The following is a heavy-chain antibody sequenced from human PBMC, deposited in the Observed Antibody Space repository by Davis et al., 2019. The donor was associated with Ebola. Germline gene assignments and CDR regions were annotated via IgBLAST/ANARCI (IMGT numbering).Heavy chain of an antibody. CDR3: AKGVAPVRCGGNCYWGGYYFYYGMDV. V-gene: IGHV3-7*03. Sequence: GGSLRLSCAASGFTVSSNYMSWVRQAPGKGLEWVANIKEDGSEKYYVDSVKGRFIISRDNAKKSQYLQMNTLRAEDTAVYYCAKGVAPVRCGGNCYWGGYYFYYGMDVWGQGATVTVSS. J-gene: IGHJ6*02. D-gene: IGHD2-21*02. CDR2: IKEDGSEK. CDR1: GFTVSSNY.